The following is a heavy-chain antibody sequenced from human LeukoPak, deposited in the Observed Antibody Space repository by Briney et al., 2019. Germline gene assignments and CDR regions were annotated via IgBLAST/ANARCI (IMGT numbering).Heavy chain of an antibody. J-gene: IGHJ4*02. D-gene: IGHD3-22*01. CDR1: GFSFSNYW. CDR3: ARDPRSSGYSIFDY. V-gene: IGHV3-7*01. CDR2: IKQDGSDK. Sequence: QPGGSLRLSCAGSGFSFSNYWMSWVRQAPGKGLEWVANIKQDGSDKYYVDSVKGRFTISRDNAKDSLYLQMNSLRAEDTAVYYCARDPRSSGYSIFDYWGQGTLVTVSS.